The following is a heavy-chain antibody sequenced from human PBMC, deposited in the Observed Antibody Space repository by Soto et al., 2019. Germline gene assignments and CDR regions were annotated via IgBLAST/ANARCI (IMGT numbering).Heavy chain of an antibody. J-gene: IGHJ6*02. CDR3: ARGVEDIVLMVYARYYYGMDV. V-gene: IGHV3-33*01. D-gene: IGHD2-8*01. CDR2: IWYDGSNK. Sequence: QVQLVESGGGVVQPGRSLRLSCAASGFTFSSYGMHWVRQAPGKGLEWVAVIWYDGSNKYYADSVKGRFTISRDNSKNTLYLQMNSLRAEDTAVYYCARGVEDIVLMVYARYYYGMDVWGQGTTVTVSS. CDR1: GFTFSSYG.